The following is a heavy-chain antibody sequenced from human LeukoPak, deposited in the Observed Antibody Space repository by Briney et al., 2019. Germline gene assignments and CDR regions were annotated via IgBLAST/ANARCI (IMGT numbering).Heavy chain of an antibody. CDR3: AKSRRYYDFWSDYYGLDAFDI. D-gene: IGHD3-3*01. V-gene: IGHV3-23*01. CDR2: ISGSGGST. CDR1: GFTFSSYA. J-gene: IGHJ3*02. Sequence: PGGSLRLSCAASGFTFSSYAMSWVRQAPGKGLECVSAISGSGGSTYYADSVKGRFTISRDNSKNTLYLQMNSLRAEDTAVYYCAKSRRYYDFWSDYYGLDAFDIWGQGTMVTVSS.